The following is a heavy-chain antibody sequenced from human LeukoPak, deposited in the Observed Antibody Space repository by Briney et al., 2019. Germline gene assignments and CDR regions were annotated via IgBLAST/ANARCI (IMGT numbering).Heavy chain of an antibody. CDR1: GGSISSYY. CDR3: ARDPYGDYVAGYYFDY. CDR2: IYTSGST. J-gene: IGHJ4*02. V-gene: IGHV4-4*07. D-gene: IGHD4-17*01. Sequence: SETLSLXCTVSGGSISSYYWSWIRQPAGKGLEWMGRIYTSGSTNYNPSLKSRVTMSVDTSKNQFSLKLSSVTAADTAVYYCARDPYGDYVAGYYFDYWGQGTLVTVSS.